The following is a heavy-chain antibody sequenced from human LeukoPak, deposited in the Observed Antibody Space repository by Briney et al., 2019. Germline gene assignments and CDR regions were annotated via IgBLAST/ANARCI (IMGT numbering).Heavy chain of an antibody. CDR2: ISGGGGGT. Sequence: GGSLRLSCAASGFTFSSYAMSWVRQAPGKGLEWVSDISGGGGGTYYADSVKGRFTISRDNSKNTLYLQMNSLRAEDTAVYYCAKGSYGSGSYYNLGFDYWGQGILVTVSS. D-gene: IGHD3-10*01. CDR1: GFTFSSYA. CDR3: AKGSYGSGSYYNLGFDY. V-gene: IGHV3-23*01. J-gene: IGHJ4*02.